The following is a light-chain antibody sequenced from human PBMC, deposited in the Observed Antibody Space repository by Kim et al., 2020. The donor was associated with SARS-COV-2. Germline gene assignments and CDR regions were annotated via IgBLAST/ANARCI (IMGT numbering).Light chain of an antibody. CDR2: AAS. CDR1: QGVNNY. J-gene: IGKJ5*01. CDR3: QHLHGYPIT. Sequence: IQLTQSPSSLSASVGDRVTITCRASQGVNNYLAWYQQKPGKAPKLLINAASSLQSGVPSRFSGSGSGTYFTLTISSLQPEDVATYYCQHLHGYPITFGQGTRLEIK. V-gene: IGKV1-9*01.